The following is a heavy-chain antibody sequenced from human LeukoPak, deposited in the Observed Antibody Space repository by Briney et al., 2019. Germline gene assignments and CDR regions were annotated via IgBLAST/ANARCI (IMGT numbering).Heavy chain of an antibody. CDR3: ARKMTTVTTWEAADI. CDR2: ISYTGTDE. V-gene: IGHV3-30*06. Sequence: GGSLRLSCAASVFSFSTFGFHWVRQAPGKGLEWVALISYTGTDEYYADSVKGRFTISRDNSKNTLYLQMNSLRAEETAVCCCARKMTTVTTWEAADIWGQGTLVTVSS. D-gene: IGHD4-17*01. J-gene: IGHJ3*02. CDR1: VFSFSTFG.